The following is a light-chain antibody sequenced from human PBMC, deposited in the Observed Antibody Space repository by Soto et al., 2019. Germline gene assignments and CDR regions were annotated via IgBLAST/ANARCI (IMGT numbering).Light chain of an antibody. J-gene: IGKJ4*01. V-gene: IGKV1-17*03. CDR1: QGISNY. Sequence: DIQMTQARSAMSASVGDRVTITCGASQGISNYLAWFQQKPGKVPKRLIYAASSLQSGVPSRFRSTASGTGFTLTISSLQPEDFATDYCLQHNSCPLPVGGGSKV. CDR2: AAS. CDR3: LQHNSCPLP.